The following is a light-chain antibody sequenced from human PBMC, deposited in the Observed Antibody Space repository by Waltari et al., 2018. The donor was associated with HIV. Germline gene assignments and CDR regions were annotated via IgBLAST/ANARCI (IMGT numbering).Light chain of an antibody. J-gene: IGKJ2*01. CDR1: RSLLSTSDNKNY. CDR2: SAS. CDR3: QPYYCAPQT. V-gene: IGKV4-1*01. Sequence: DFVMTQSPHSLAVSLGERATFNCKSSRSLLSTSDNKNYLAWYQKKPGQPPKLLISSASNGKSAVPDRFSGSGAGTDFTLTISSLQPGSVAVYYCQPYYCAPQTFGQGTKVEIK.